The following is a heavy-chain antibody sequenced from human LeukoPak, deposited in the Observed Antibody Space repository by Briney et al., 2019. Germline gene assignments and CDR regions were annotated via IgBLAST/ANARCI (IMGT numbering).Heavy chain of an antibody. D-gene: IGHD3-22*01. CDR2: VYYSGST. CDR1: GGSISSSNW. Sequence: SETLSLTCAVSGGSISSSNWWSWVRQPPGKGLEWIGYVYYSGSTYYNPSLKSRVTISVDTSKNQFSLKLSSVTAADTAVYYCARDRSSGPFDYWGQGTLVTVSS. J-gene: IGHJ4*02. V-gene: IGHV4-4*02. CDR3: ARDRSSGPFDY.